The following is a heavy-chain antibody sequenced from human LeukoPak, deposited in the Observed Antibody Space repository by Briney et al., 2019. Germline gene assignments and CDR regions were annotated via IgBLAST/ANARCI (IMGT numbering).Heavy chain of an antibody. J-gene: IGHJ3*01. V-gene: IGHV4-59*13. CDR3: ARVRIGETSYDASDV. CDR2: IYITGST. Sequence: SETLSLTCTVSGGSISSYYWTWIRQPPGKGLEWIGDIYITGSTNYNPYLKRRVTISVDTSKNQFSLRLSSVTAADAAVYYCARVRIGETSYDASDVWGLGTMVTVSS. CDR1: GGSISSYY. D-gene: IGHD1-26*01.